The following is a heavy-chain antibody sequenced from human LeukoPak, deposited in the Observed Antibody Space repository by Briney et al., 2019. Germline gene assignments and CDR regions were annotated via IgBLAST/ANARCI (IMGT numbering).Heavy chain of an antibody. V-gene: IGHV4-4*02. CDR3: SRENGAFSTFGY. Sequence: SGTLSLTCGVSGGSITSTNWWSWARQPPGQGLEWIGEISLSGLTNYNPSLKSRVTMALDKSKNHLSLNLPSVTAADAAVYYCSRENGAFSTFGYWGQGTLVTVPS. D-gene: IGHD2-8*01. CDR2: ISLSGLT. J-gene: IGHJ4*02. CDR1: GGSITSTNW.